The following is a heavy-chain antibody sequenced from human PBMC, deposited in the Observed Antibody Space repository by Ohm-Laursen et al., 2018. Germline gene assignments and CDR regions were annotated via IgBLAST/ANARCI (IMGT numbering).Heavy chain of an antibody. D-gene: IGHD3-3*01. J-gene: IGHJ4*02. Sequence: RLSCAASGFTFSSYGMHWVRQAPGKGLEWVAVIWYDGSNKYYADSVKGRFTISRDNSKNTLYLQMNSLRAEDTAVYYCARENDFWSGYFPYWGQGTLVTVSS. CDR2: IWYDGSNK. CDR3: ARENDFWSGYFPY. CDR1: GFTFSSYG. V-gene: IGHV3-33*08.